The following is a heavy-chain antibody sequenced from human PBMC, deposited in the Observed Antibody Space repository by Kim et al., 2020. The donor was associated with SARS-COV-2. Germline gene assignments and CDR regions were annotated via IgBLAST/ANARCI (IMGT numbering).Heavy chain of an antibody. CDR1: GFDFSDYY. J-gene: IGHJ4*02. V-gene: IGHV3-11*01. CDR2: ITNSGRTT. Sequence: LSLTCAASGFDFSDYYMSWIRQAPGKGLEWIAYITNSGRTTDYAESVKGRFSISRDNAKKSFFLQLNNLRVGDTAFYYCARGKDTVCPNDNWVQGTM. CDR3: ARGKDTVCPNDN. D-gene: IGHD5-18*01.